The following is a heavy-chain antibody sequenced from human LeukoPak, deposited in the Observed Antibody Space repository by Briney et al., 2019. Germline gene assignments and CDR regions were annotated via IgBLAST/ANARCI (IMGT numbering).Heavy chain of an antibody. CDR3: AKDRVGWELTPLDY. J-gene: IGHJ4*02. CDR1: GFNFRDAA. CDR2: IGSVGFST. Sequence: GGSLRLSCAASGFNFRDAAMTWVRQAPGKGLEWVSLIGSVGFSTHYGDSVKGRFTISRDNSKNTVSLQMNSLRAEDTAVYYCAKDRVGWELTPLDYWGQGTLVTVSS. D-gene: IGHD1-26*01. V-gene: IGHV3-23*01.